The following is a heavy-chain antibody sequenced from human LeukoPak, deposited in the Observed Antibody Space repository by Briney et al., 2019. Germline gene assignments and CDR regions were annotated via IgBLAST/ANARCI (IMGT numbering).Heavy chain of an antibody. CDR2: IKQDGSEK. J-gene: IGHJ4*02. CDR1: GFTFSSYS. Sequence: GGSLRLSCAASGFTFSSYSMNWVRQAPGKGLEWVANIKQDGSEKYYVDSVKGRFTISRDNAKNSLYVQMNSLRAEDTAVYYCARDPSPHHYFDYWGQGTLVTVSS. V-gene: IGHV3-7*03. CDR3: ARDPSPHHYFDY.